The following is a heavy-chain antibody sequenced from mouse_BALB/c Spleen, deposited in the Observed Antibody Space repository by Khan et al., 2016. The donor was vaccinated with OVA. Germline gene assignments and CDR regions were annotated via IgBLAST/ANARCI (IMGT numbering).Heavy chain of an antibody. CDR2: VSTGGHYT. Sequence: EVHLVESGGDVVKPGGSLKLSCAAPGFTFSTYGMSWVRQTPDKRLEWVATVSTGGHYTSYPDTVEGRFTISRDNAKNTLSLQINSLKSEDTAMFYCARLAYYYDSGGFAFWGQGSLVTVSA. D-gene: IGHD1-1*01. CDR1: GFTFSTYG. J-gene: IGHJ3*01. V-gene: IGHV5-6*01. CDR3: ARLAYYYDSGGFAF.